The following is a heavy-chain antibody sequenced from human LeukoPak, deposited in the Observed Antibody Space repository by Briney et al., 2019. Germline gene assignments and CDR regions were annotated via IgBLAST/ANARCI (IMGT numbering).Heavy chain of an antibody. CDR2: INHSGST. D-gene: IGHD3-22*01. CDR3: ARSDYYDSSGLDY. J-gene: IGHJ4*02. CDR1: GGSFSGYY. V-gene: IGHV4-34*01. Sequence: SETLSLTCAVYGGSFSGYYWSWIRQPPGKGLEWIGEINHSGSTNYNPSLKSRVTISVDTSKNQFSLKLSSVTAADTAVYYCARSDYYDSSGLDYWGQGTLVTVSS.